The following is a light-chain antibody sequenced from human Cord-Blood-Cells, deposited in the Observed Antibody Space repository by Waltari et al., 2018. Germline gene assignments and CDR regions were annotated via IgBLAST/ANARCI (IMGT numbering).Light chain of an antibody. V-gene: IGKV1-39*01. Sequence: DIQLTQSPSSLSASVGDRVTITCRASQSISSYLNWYQQKPGKAPKLLIYAASSLQSGVPSRFSGRGSATDFSLPISSLQPEDFATYYCQQSYSTPPTFGQGTKVEIK. CDR3: QQSYSTPPT. CDR2: AAS. J-gene: IGKJ1*01. CDR1: QSISSY.